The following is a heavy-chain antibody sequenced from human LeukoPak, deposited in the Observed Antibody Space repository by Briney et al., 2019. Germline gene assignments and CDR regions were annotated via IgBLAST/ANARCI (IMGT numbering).Heavy chain of an antibody. CDR2: IYSGGST. D-gene: IGHD2-15*01. CDR1: GFTVSSNY. CDR3: AKAPRTYCSGGSCYLDY. J-gene: IGHJ4*02. Sequence: GGSLRLSCAASGFTVSSNYMSWVRQAPGKGLEWVSVIYSGGSTYYADSVKGRFTISRDNSKNTLYLQMNSLRAEDTAVYYCAKAPRTYCSGGSCYLDYWGQGTLVTVSS. V-gene: IGHV3-53*01.